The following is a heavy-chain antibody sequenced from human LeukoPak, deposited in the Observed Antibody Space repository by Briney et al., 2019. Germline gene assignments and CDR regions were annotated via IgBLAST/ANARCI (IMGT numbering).Heavy chain of an antibody. CDR3: ARGGFTMVRGAPRPADY. Sequence: GRSLRLSCAASGFTFSSYWMSWVRQAPGKGLEWVANIKQDGSEKYYVDSVKGRFTIYRDNAKNSLYLQMNSLRAEDTAVYYCARGGFTMVRGAPRPADYWGQGTLVTVSS. J-gene: IGHJ4*02. V-gene: IGHV3-7*01. D-gene: IGHD3-10*01. CDR2: IKQDGSEK. CDR1: GFTFSSYW.